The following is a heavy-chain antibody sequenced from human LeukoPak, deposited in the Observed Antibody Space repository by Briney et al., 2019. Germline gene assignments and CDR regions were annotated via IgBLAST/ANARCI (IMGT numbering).Heavy chain of an antibody. CDR1: GGSFSGYY. D-gene: IGHD6-19*01. CDR3: ARVGKQWLNDY. Sequence: SETLSLTCAVCGGSFSGYYWSWIRQPPGKGLEWIGEINHSGSTNYNPSLKSRVTISVDTSKNQFSLKLSSVTAADTAVYYCARVGKQWLNDYWGQGTLVTVSS. V-gene: IGHV4-34*01. CDR2: INHSGST. J-gene: IGHJ4*02.